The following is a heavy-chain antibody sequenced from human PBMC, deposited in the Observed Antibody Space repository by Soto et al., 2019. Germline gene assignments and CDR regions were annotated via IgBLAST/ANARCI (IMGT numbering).Heavy chain of an antibody. CDR2: ISGDDGSG. CDR3: AKEASGWKSRGSFDL. Sequence: GGSLRLSCVASGVTFTTNAMDWVRRAPGKGLEWVSFISGDDGSGNYADSVKGRFTISRDNSKNTLYLQMNSLRAEDTAIYYCAKEASGWKSRGSFDLWGRGTMVTVSS. D-gene: IGHD6-19*01. V-gene: IGHV3-23*01. J-gene: IGHJ3*01. CDR1: GVTFTTNA.